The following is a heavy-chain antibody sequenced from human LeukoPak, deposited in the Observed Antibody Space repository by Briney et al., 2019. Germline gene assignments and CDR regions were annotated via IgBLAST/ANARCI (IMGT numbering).Heavy chain of an antibody. D-gene: IGHD1-26*01. J-gene: IGHJ3*02. CDR2: INSDGSST. CDR1: GFTFSSYA. CDR3: ASSSAEVGANAFDI. V-gene: IGHV3-74*01. Sequence: GGSLRLSCAVSGFTFSSYAMSWVRQAPGKGLEWVSRINSDGSSTSHAASVKGRFNILRDNAKNTLYLQMTSLRAEDTAVYYCASSSAEVGANAFDIWGQGTMVTVSS.